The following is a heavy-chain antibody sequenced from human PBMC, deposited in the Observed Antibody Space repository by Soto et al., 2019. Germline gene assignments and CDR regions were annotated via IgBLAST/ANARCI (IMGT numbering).Heavy chain of an antibody. J-gene: IGHJ4*02. CDR3: ARQTGLGATNY. CDR1: GFTFSNFW. Sequence: DVDLVESGGALVRPGGSLRLSCAVSGFTFSNFWFHWVRQAPGKGLVWVARINTAGSVTSHADSVKGRFTISRDNAKSTLYLQMNSLREDDLAMYYCARQTGLGATNYWGQVTLVTVAS. V-gene: IGHV3-74*01. CDR2: INTAGSVT. D-gene: IGHD1-26*01.